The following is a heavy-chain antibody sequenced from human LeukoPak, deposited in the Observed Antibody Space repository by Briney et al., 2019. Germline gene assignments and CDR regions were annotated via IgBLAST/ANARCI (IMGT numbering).Heavy chain of an antibody. CDR1: GFTFSRYA. J-gene: IGHJ4*02. Sequence: PGGSLRLSCAASGFTFSRYAMHWVRQAPGKGLEWVSYISSSGSTIYYADSVKGRFTISRDNAKNSLYLQMNSLRAEDTAVYYCARVHSTYDYWGQGTLVTVSS. D-gene: IGHD2-15*01. V-gene: IGHV3-48*04. CDR2: ISSSGSTI. CDR3: ARVHSTYDY.